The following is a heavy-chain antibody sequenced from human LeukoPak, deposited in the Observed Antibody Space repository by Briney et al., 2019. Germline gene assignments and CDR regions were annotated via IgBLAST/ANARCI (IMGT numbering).Heavy chain of an antibody. CDR3: AREQTDDMDV. CDR1: GSTFSSYT. V-gene: IGHV3-30-3*01. CDR2: ISDDGSNK. Sequence: GSLRLSCAASGSTFSSYTMDWVRQAPGKGLEWVAFISDDGSNKNYADSVKGRFTISRDNSKNTLYLQMNSLRAEDTAVYYCAREQTDDMDVWGQGATVSVSS. J-gene: IGHJ6*02.